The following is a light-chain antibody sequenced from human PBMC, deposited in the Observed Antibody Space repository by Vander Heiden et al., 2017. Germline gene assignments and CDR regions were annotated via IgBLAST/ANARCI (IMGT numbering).Light chain of an antibody. CDR1: SSNIGREP. Sequence: QSVLTQPPSASGTPGQRVTISCSGSSSNIGREPVNWYQQLPGTAPKLLIYSSDQRASGVPDRFSGSKSGTSASLASSGLQSEDEADYYCAAWDYSLYAYVFGTGTKVTVL. CDR2: SSD. V-gene: IGLV1-44*01. J-gene: IGLJ1*01. CDR3: AAWDYSLYAYV.